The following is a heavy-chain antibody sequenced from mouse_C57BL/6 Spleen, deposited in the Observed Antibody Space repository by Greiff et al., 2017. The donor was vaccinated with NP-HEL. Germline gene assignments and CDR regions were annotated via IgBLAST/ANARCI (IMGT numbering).Heavy chain of an antibody. J-gene: IGHJ4*01. CDR1: GFTFSDYG. CDR3: ATGGKGAMDY. V-gene: IGHV5-17*01. CDR2: ISSGSSTI. Sequence: DVKLVESGGGLVKPGGSLKLSCAASGFTFSDYGMHWVRQAPEKGLEWVAYISSGSSTIYYADTVKGRFTISRDNAKNTLFLQMTSLRSEDTAMYYCATGGKGAMDYWGQGTSVTVSS. D-gene: IGHD2-1*01.